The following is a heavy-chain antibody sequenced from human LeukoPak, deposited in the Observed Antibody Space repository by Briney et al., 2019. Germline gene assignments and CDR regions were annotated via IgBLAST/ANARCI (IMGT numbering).Heavy chain of an antibody. J-gene: IGHJ4*02. CDR3: ARVGSIAAAGTPDY. CDR1: GFTFSSFD. V-gene: IGHV3-23*01. CDR2: ISVSATNT. D-gene: IGHD6-13*01. Sequence: GGSLRLSCAASGFTFSSFDMTWVRQAPGKGLEWVSTISVSATNTYYADSVKGRFTISRDNSKNTLYLQMNSLRAEDTAVYYCARVGSIAAAGTPDYWGQGTLVTVSS.